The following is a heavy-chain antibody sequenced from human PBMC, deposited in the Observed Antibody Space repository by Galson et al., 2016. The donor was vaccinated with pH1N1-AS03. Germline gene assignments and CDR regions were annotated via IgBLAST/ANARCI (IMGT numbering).Heavy chain of an antibody. D-gene: IGHD5-12*01. Sequence: SLRLSCAASELTLSNYDMHWVRQAPGKGLEWISILAAVGDTNYAGSVKGRFTISRENDKNSLHLQMTSLTAEDTSVYYCAAGGYIPATHGLDVWGKGTTVIVSS. J-gene: IGHJ6*04. CDR3: AAGGYIPATHGLDV. V-gene: IGHV3-13*01. CDR1: ELTLSNYD. CDR2: LAAVGDT.